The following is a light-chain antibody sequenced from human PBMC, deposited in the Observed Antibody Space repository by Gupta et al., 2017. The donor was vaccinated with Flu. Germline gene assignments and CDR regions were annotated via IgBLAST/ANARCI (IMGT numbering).Light chain of an antibody. CDR3: QKDDRAPWT. Sequence: PSSLSASVGDRVTITCRASQGISNFLAWYQQKPGKVPQLLIYDASTLQSGVPSRFSGSGSGTVFTLTISSLQPEDVATYYCQKDDRAPWTFGQGTMVEIK. J-gene: IGKJ1*01. V-gene: IGKV1-27*01. CDR2: DAS. CDR1: QGISNF.